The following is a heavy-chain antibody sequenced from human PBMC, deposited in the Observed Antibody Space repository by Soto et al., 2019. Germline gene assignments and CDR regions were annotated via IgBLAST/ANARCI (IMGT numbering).Heavy chain of an antibody. CDR2: IFPGDSET. CDR3: AAGYSTGLDGFDV. CDR1: GYNFANYW. D-gene: IGHD6-19*01. V-gene: IGHV5-51*01. Sequence: GESLKISCQGSGYNFANYWTGWVRQMPGKGLECMGMIFPGDSETKYSLSLQGQVSISADKSISTAYLQWSTLKASDTAMYYCAAGYSTGLDGFDVWGQGTMVTVSS. J-gene: IGHJ3*01.